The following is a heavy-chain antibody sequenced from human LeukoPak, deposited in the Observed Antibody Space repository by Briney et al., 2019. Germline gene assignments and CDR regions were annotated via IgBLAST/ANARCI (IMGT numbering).Heavy chain of an antibody. CDR2: IKSKNDGSTT. J-gene: IGHJ4*02. CDR3: TREAVTANGYFDY. V-gene: IGHV3-15*01. CDR1: GFTFSNAW. D-gene: IGHD2-21*02. Sequence: KSGGSLRLSCAASGFTFSNAWMTWVRQAPGKGLEWVGRIKSKNDGSTTDYAGPVKGRFTISRDDSKNTLYLQMNSLKTEDTAVYYCTREAVTANGYFDYWGQGTLVTVSS.